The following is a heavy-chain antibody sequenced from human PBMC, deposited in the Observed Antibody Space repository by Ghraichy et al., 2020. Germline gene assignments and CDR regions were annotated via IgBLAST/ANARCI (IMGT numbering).Heavy chain of an antibody. Sequence: GGSLRLSCAASGFTFSSYSMNWVRQAPGKGLEWVSYISSSSSTIYYADSVKGRFTISRDNAKNSLYLQMNSLRAEDTAVYYCARDNWREPEGYYYGMDVWGQGTTVTVSS. CDR2: ISSSSSTI. V-gene: IGHV3-48*01. J-gene: IGHJ6*02. CDR1: GFTFSSYS. CDR3: ARDNWREPEGYYYGMDV. D-gene: IGHD1-14*01.